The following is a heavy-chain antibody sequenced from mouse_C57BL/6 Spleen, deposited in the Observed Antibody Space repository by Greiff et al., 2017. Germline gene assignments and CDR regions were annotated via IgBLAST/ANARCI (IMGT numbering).Heavy chain of an antibody. CDR1: GYTFTSYW. D-gene: IGHD4-1*02. CDR3: ARSNWDDVNYFDY. J-gene: IGHJ2*01. CDR2: INPSNGGT. Sequence: QVHVKQPGTELVKPGASVKLSCKASGYTFTSYWMHWVKQRPGQGLEWIGNINPSNGGTNYNEKFKSKATLTVDKSSSTAYMQLSSLTSEDSAVYYCARSNWDDVNYFDYWGQGTTLTVSS. V-gene: IGHV1-53*01.